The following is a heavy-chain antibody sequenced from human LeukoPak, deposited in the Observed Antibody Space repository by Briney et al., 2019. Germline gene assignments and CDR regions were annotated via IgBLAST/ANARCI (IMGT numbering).Heavy chain of an antibody. CDR2: INPNSGGT. J-gene: IGHJ4*02. CDR1: GYTFTGYY. Sequence: ASVKVSCKASGYTFTGYYMHWVRQAPGQGLEWMGWINPNSGGTNYAQKFQGRVTMTRDTSISTAYMELSRLRSDDTAVYYCARPLYSSSWYGYWGQGTLVNVSS. CDR3: ARPLYSSSWYGY. V-gene: IGHV1-2*02. D-gene: IGHD6-13*01.